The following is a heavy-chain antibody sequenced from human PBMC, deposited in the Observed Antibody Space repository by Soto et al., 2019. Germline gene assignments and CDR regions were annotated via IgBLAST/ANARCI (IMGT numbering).Heavy chain of an antibody. V-gene: IGHV3-23*01. Sequence: GGALRLSCAASGFTFSSYAMSWVRPAPGEGLEWVSAISGSGGSTYYADSVKGRFTISRDNSKNTLYLQMNSLRAEDTAVYYCAKVLLRYFDWPRGYFQHWGQGTLVTVSS. J-gene: IGHJ1*01. CDR1: GFTFSSYA. CDR2: ISGSGGST. CDR3: AKVLLRYFDWPRGYFQH. D-gene: IGHD3-9*01.